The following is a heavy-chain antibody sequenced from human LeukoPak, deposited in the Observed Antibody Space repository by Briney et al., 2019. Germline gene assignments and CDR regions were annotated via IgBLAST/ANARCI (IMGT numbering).Heavy chain of an antibody. CDR1: GFTFSSYS. D-gene: IGHD2-2*01. CDR2: ISSSSSYI. Sequence: GGSLRLSCAASGFTFSSYSMNWVRQAPGKGLEWVSSISSSSSYIYYADSVKGRFTISRDNAKNSLCLQMNSLRAEDTAVYYCARDFAAAIDYWGQGTLVTVSS. CDR3: ARDFAAAIDY. V-gene: IGHV3-21*01. J-gene: IGHJ4*02.